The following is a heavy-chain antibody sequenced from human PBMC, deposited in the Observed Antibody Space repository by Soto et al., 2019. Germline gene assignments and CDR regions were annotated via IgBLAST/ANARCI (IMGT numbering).Heavy chain of an antibody. CDR1: GGSFSGYY. CDR2: INHSGST. D-gene: IGHD3-3*01. Sequence: PSETLSLTCAVYGGSFSGYYWSWIRQPPGKGLEWIGEINHSGSTNYNPSLKSRVTISVDTSKNQFSLKLGSVTAADTAVYYCTRRPGSGTYYDFWSGYNYYFDYWGQGTLVTVSS. CDR3: TRRPGSGTYYDFWSGYNYYFDY. J-gene: IGHJ4*02. V-gene: IGHV4-34*01.